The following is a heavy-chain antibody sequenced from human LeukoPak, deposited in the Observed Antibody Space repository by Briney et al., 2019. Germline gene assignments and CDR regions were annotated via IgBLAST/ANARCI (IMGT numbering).Heavy chain of an antibody. V-gene: IGHV4-59*08. D-gene: IGHD6-19*01. CDR1: GGSISSYY. CDR3: ARWSSGWLL. CDR2: IYYSGST. J-gene: IGHJ4*02. Sequence: SETLSLTCTVSGGSISSYYRSWIRQPPGKGLEWIGYIYYSGSTNYNPSLKSRVTISVDTSKNQFSLKLSSVTAADTAVYYCARWSSGWLLWGQGTLVTVSS.